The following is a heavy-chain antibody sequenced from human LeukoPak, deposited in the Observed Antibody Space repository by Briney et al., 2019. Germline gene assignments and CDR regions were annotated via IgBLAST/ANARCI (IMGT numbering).Heavy chain of an antibody. Sequence: SETLSLTCAVSGGSISSGGYSWSWIRQPPGKGLEWIGYIYHSGSTNYNPSLKSRVTISVDTSKNQFSLKLCSVTAADTAVYYCARGDSSGWYDYWGQGTLVTVSS. J-gene: IGHJ4*02. CDR2: IYHSGST. CDR1: GGSISSGGYS. D-gene: IGHD6-19*01. CDR3: ARGDSSGWYDY. V-gene: IGHV4-30-2*01.